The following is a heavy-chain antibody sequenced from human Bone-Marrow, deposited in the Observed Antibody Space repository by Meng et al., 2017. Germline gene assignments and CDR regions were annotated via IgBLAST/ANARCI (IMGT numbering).Heavy chain of an antibody. CDR2: IIPIFGTA. CDR1: GGTFSSYA. CDR3: AKDIGVLYYYGMDV. D-gene: IGHD6-19*01. V-gene: IGHV1-69*13. Sequence: SVKVSCKASGGTFSSYAISWVRQAPGQGLEWMGGIIPIFGTANYAQKFQGRVTITADESTSTAYMELSSLRSEDTALYYCAKDIGVLYYYGMDVWGQGTTVTVSS. J-gene: IGHJ6*02.